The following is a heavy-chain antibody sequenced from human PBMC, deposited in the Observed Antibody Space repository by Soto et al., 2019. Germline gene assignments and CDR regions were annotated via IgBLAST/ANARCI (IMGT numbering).Heavy chain of an antibody. Sequence: SGPTLVNPTQTITLTCTFSGFSLSTSGVGVGWIRQPPGKALEWLALIYWNDDKRYSPSLKSRLTITKDTSKNQVVLTMTNMDPVDTATYYCAHLTGYYEPGGYWGQGTLVTVSS. CDR1: GFSLSTSGVG. V-gene: IGHV2-5*01. CDR3: AHLTGYYEPGGY. D-gene: IGHD4-17*01. J-gene: IGHJ4*02. CDR2: IYWNDDK.